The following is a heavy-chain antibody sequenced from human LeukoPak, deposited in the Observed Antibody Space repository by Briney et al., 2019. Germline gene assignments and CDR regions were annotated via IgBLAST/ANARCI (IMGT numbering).Heavy chain of an antibody. J-gene: IGHJ1*01. CDR2: INPNSGGT. D-gene: IGHD3-22*01. CDR1: GYTFTGYY. CDR3: ARGGHYYDSSGYLPGDFQH. Sequence: ASVKVSCKASGYTFTGYYMHWVRQAPGQGLEWMGWINPNSGGTNYAQKFQGRVTMTRDTSISTAYMELSRLRPDDTAVYYCARGGHYYDSSGYLPGDFQHWGQGTLVTVSS. V-gene: IGHV1-2*02.